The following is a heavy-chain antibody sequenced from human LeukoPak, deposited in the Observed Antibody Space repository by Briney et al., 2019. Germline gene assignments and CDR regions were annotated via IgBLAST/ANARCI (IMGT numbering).Heavy chain of an antibody. D-gene: IGHD3-9*01. CDR3: ARGITILDYYYGMDV. J-gene: IGHJ6*02. CDR1: GYTFTGYY. Sequence: ASVKVSCKASGYTFTGYYMHWVQQAPGQGLEWMGWINPNSGGTNYAQKFQGRVTMTRDTSISTAYMELSRLRSDDTAVYYCARGITILDYYYGMDVWGQGTTVTVSS. CDR2: INPNSGGT. V-gene: IGHV1-2*02.